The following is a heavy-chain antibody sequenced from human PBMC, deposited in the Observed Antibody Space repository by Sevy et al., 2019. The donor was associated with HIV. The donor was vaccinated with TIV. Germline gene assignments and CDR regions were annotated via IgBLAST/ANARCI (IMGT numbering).Heavy chain of an antibody. CDR2: IKQDGSEK. V-gene: IGHV3-7*01. J-gene: IGHJ4*02. Sequence: GGSLRLSCAASGFAFSSYWMSWVGQAPGKGLELVANIKQDGSEKYYVDSVKGRFTISRDNAKNSLYLQMNSLRAEDTAVYYCARALVVVPAATLGYWGQGTLVTVSS. CDR3: ARALVVVPAATLGY. CDR1: GFAFSSYW. D-gene: IGHD2-2*01.